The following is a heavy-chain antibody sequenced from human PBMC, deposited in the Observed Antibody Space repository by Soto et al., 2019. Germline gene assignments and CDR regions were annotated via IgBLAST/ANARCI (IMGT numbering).Heavy chain of an antibody. Sequence: GESLKISCKGAGYIFTNYWIGWGLQGSGKGLELMGITFPGNSETRYSPSFQGHVTISADKSISTAYLQWSSLKASDTALYYCARSRYYDTTGYYPFYYYYYGMDVWGQGTAVTVSS. CDR2: TFPGNSET. CDR3: ARSRYYDTTGYYPFYYYYYGMDV. CDR1: GYIFTNYW. V-gene: IGHV5-51*01. D-gene: IGHD3-22*01. J-gene: IGHJ6*02.